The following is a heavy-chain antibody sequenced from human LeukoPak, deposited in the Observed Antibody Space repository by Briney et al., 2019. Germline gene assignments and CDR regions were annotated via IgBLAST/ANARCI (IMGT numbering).Heavy chain of an antibody. CDR2: ISWNSGSI. CDR1: GFTFDDYA. V-gene: IGHV3-9*01. J-gene: IGHJ4*02. D-gene: IGHD5-12*01. CDR3: ARDLSRATIPFDY. Sequence: GGSLRLSCAASGFTFDDYAMHWVRQAPGKGLEWVSGISWNSGSIGYADSVKGRFTISRDNAKNSLYLQMNSLRAEDTAVYYCARDLSRATIPFDYWGQGTLVTVSS.